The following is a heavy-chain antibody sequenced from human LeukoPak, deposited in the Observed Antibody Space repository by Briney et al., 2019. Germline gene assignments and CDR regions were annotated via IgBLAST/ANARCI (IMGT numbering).Heavy chain of an antibody. D-gene: IGHD2-2*02. V-gene: IGHV4-61*02. J-gene: IGHJ2*01. CDR2: IYTSGST. CDR1: GGSISSGSYY. CDR3: ARDLFRYCSSTSCYTTYWYFDL. Sequence: SQTLSLTCTVSGGSISSGSYYWSWIRQPAGKGLEWIGRIYTSGSTNYNPSLKSRVTISVDTSKNQFSLKLSSVTAADTAVYYCARDLFRYCSSTSCYTTYWYFDLWGRGTLVTVSS.